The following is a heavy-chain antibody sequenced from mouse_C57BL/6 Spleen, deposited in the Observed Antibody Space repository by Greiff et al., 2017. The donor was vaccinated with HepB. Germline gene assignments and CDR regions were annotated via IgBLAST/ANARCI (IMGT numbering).Heavy chain of an antibody. CDR2: IDPEDGET. V-gene: IGHV14-2*01. CDR3: ARLYYYGSSWYFDD. J-gene: IGHJ1*03. D-gene: IGHD1-1*01. CDR1: GFNITDYY. Sequence: VQLQQSGAELVKPGASVKLSCTASGFNITDYYMHWVKQRTEQGLEWIGRIDPEDGETKYAPKFQGKATITADTSSNTAYVQLSSLTSEDTAVYDCARLYYYGSSWYFDDWGTGTTVTVSS.